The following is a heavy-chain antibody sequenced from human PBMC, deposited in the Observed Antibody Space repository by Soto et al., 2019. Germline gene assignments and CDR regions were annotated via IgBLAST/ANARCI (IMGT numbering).Heavy chain of an antibody. J-gene: IGHJ4*02. V-gene: IGHV4-61*05. CDR2: IYYSGST. D-gene: IGHD3-10*01. Sequence: SETLSLTCTVSGGSISSSSYYWSWIRQPPGKGLEWIGYIYYSGSTNYNPSLKSRVTISVDTSKNQFSLKLSSVTAADTAVYYCTRREDGSGSYYILASENVDYWGQGTLVTVSS. CDR1: GGSISSSSYY. CDR3: TRREDGSGSYYILASENVDY.